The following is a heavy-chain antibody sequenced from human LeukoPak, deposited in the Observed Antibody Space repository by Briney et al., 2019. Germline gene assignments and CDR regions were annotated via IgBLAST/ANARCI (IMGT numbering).Heavy chain of an antibody. Sequence: GGSLRLSCSASGFIFSSYAMHWVRQAPGKGLEFVSAISHDGGRTRYADSVKGRFTISRDNSKNTLYLQMNSLRPEDTAVYYCAKGDPYGSGGYPVDYWGQGTLVTVSS. CDR1: GFIFSSYA. CDR2: ISHDGGRT. V-gene: IGHV3-64*04. CDR3: AKGDPYGSGGYPVDY. D-gene: IGHD3-10*01. J-gene: IGHJ4*02.